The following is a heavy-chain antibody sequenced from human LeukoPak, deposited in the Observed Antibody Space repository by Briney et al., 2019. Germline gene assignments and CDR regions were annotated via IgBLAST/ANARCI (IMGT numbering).Heavy chain of an antibody. Sequence: SETLSLTCTVSGASISSSSYYWGWIRQPPGKGLECIGSIYYSGSTYYNPSLKSRVTISVDTSKNQFSLKLSSVTAADTAVYYCARVEITIFGVVRYLTEYNWFDPWGQGTLVTVSS. CDR2: IYYSGST. CDR1: GASISSSSYY. J-gene: IGHJ5*02. CDR3: ARVEITIFGVVRYLTEYNWFDP. V-gene: IGHV4-39*07. D-gene: IGHD3-3*01.